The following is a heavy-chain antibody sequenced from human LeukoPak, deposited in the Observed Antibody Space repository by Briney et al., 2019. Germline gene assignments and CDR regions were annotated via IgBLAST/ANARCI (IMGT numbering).Heavy chain of an antibody. CDR1: GFTFSGSA. V-gene: IGHV3-73*01. D-gene: IGHD3-22*01. J-gene: IGHJ4*02. Sequence: GGSLKLSCAASGFTFSGSAMHWVRQASGKGLEWVGPIRSKDNSYATAYAASVKGSFTISKDDSKNTAYLQMNSLKTEDTAVYYCTRLDYYDSSTFWGQGTLVTVSS. CDR2: IRSKDNSYAT. CDR3: TRLDYYDSSTF.